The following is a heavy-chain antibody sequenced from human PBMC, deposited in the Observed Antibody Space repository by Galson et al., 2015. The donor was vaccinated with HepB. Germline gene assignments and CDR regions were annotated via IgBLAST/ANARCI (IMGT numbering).Heavy chain of an antibody. CDR1: GFTFSNHW. Sequence: SLRLSCAASGFTFSNHWMHWVRQAPGKGLVWVSRIKNDGSSTSYADSVKGRFSISRDNAKNTLHLEMNSLRVEDTAVDYCVRGAASGGDSGRFLFGCWGQGTLVSVSS. CDR2: IKNDGSST. J-gene: IGHJ4*02. CDR3: VRGAASGGDSGRFLFGC. V-gene: IGHV3-74*01. D-gene: IGHD6-19*01.